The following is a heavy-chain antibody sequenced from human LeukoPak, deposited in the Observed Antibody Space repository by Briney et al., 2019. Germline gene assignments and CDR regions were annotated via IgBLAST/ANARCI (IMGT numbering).Heavy chain of an antibody. CDR3: ARNDILTANDY. CDR1: GYTFTGYY. D-gene: IGHD3-9*01. Sequence: ASVKVSCKASGYTFTGYYVHWVRQAPGQGLEWMGWINPNNGGTNYAQKFQGRVTMTRDTSISTACMELSSLTPDDTAVYYCARNDILTANDYWGQGTLVTVSS. CDR2: INPNNGGT. V-gene: IGHV1-2*02. J-gene: IGHJ4*02.